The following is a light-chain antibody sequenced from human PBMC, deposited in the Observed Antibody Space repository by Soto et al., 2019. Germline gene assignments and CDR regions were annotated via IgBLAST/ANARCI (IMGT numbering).Light chain of an antibody. J-gene: IGKJ2*01. V-gene: IGKV2-30*02. CDR3: MQGTYLPYT. CDR1: QSLVHSDGNTY. CDR2: QVS. Sequence: DVVMTQSPLSLPVTLGQSASISCRPSQSLVHSDGNTYLVWLHQRPGQSPRRLIYQVSNRDSGVPYRCSGSGSGFDFTLKISRVEAEDVGIYYCMQGTYLPYTFGQGTKLEIK.